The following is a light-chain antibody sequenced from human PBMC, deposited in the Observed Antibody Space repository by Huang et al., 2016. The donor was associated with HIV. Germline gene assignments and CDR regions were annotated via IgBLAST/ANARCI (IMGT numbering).Light chain of an antibody. Sequence: DIQMTQSPPSLSASVGDRVTFTCRANQNITKSLNWYQQKPGKAPKLLIDTASTLESGVPSRFSGGGSGSRFTLNITNLQPEDFATYYCQQSFSVPRTFG. CDR1: QNITKS. J-gene: IGKJ1*01. V-gene: IGKV1-39*01. CDR2: TAS. CDR3: QQSFSVPRT.